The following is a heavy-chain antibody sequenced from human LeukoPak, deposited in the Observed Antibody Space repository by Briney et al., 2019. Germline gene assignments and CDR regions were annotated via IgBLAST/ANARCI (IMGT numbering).Heavy chain of an antibody. V-gene: IGHV3-11*04. D-gene: IGHD6-19*01. CDR1: GFIFSDYY. CDR2: ISARGDVI. J-gene: IGHJ5*02. CDR3: ARDTGYSSGLRWFDP. Sequence: GGSLRLSCASSGFIFSDYYMSWIRQVPGKSPEWISYISARGDVIYSVDSVKGRFTISRDNAKNSLYLQMNSLRAEDTAVYYCARDTGYSSGLRWFDPWGQGTLVTVSS.